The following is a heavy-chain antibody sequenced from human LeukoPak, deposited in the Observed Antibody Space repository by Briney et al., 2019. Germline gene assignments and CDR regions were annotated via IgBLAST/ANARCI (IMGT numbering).Heavy chain of an antibody. CDR1: GGTFSSYA. D-gene: IGHD3-3*01. V-gene: IGHV1-69*13. CDR3: AREEDHYDFWSGYYR. J-gene: IGHJ4*02. CDR2: IIPIFGTA. Sequence: GASVKVSCKASGGTFSSYAISWVRQAPGQGLEWMGGIIPIFGTANYAQKFQGRVTITADESTSTAYMELSSLRSEDTAVYYCAREEDHYDFWSGYYRRGQGTLVTVSS.